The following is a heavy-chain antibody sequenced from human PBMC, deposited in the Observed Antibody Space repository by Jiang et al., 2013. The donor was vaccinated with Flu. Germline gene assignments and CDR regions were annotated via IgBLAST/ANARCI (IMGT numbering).Heavy chain of an antibody. V-gene: IGHV3-21*01. Sequence: VQLVESGGGLVKPGGSLRLSCAASGFTFSSYSMNWVRQAPGKGLEWVSSISSSSSYIYYADSVKGRFTISRDNAKNSLYLQMNSLRAEDTAVYYCARTTIFWSPHTPYYFDYWGQGTLVTVSS. CDR2: ISSSSSYI. D-gene: IGHD3-3*01. CDR3: ARTTIFWSPHTPYYFDY. CDR1: GFTFSSYS. J-gene: IGHJ4*02.